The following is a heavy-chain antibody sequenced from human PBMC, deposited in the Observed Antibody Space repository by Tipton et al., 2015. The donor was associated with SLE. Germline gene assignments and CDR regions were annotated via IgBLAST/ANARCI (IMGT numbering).Heavy chain of an antibody. CDR1: GGSISSGGYY. CDR3: ASRYSSSWYYFDY. D-gene: IGHD6-13*01. Sequence: LRLSCTVSGGSISSGGYYWSWIRQHPGKGLEWIGYIYYSGSTYYNPSLKSRVTISVDTSKNQFSLKLSSVTAADTAAYYCASRYSSSWYYFDYWGQGTLVTVSS. V-gene: IGHV4-31*03. CDR2: IYYSGST. J-gene: IGHJ4*02.